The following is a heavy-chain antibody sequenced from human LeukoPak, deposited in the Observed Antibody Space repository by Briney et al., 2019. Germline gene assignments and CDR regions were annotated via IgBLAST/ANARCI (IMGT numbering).Heavy chain of an antibody. Sequence: GWSLRLSCAASGFTFSTYSMNWVRQAPGRGLEWVSYISSGSSTIYYADSVKGRFTISRDYAKNSLYLQMNSLRAEDTAVYYCARDMLGTYYYGSGSRDYGMDVWGQGTTVTVSS. J-gene: IGHJ6*02. CDR2: ISSGSSTI. CDR3: ARDMLGTYYYGSGSRDYGMDV. V-gene: IGHV3-48*01. D-gene: IGHD3-10*01. CDR1: GFTFSTYS.